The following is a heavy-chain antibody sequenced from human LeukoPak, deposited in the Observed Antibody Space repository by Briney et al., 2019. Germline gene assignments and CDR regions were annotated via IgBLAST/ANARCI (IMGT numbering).Heavy chain of an antibody. Sequence: KPSETLSLTCXVSGGSITXXXXXXXXQPPGKXXXXXXYIHYXXSTNYNPSLKSXVTXSVDXXTTKFSLMLRSVTAADTAVYYCARRGQAALVGSFDIWGQGTMVTVSS. J-gene: IGHJ3*02. CDR2: IHYXXST. CDR1: GGSITXXX. CDR3: ARRGQAALVGSFDI. D-gene: IGHD5-18*01. V-gene: IGHV4-59*08.